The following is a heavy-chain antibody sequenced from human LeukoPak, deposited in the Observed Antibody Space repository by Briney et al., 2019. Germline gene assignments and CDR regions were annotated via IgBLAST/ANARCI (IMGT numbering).Heavy chain of an antibody. Sequence: DPSETLSLTCTVSGGSISTNNYYWGWIRQPPGKGLEWIGGLSYTGCSYYNPSLRSPVTISGDTSKNQFSLKVRSVTAADTAVYYCARPFGTSSGFDYWGQGILVTVSS. CDR1: GGSISTNNYY. CDR3: ARPFGTSSGFDY. D-gene: IGHD6-6*01. V-gene: IGHV4-39*01. J-gene: IGHJ4*02. CDR2: LSYTGCS.